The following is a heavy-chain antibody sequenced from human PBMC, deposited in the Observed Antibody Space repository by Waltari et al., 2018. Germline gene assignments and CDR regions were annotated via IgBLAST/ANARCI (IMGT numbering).Heavy chain of an antibody. CDR2: IYYSGST. Sequence: QLQLQESGPGLVKPSETLSLTCTVSGGSISSSSYYWGWIRQPPGKGLEWIGSIYYSGSTDYNPSLKRRVTISVDTSKNQFSLKLSSVTAADTAVYYCARDGYSYGTGFDYWGQGTLVTVSS. D-gene: IGHD5-18*01. CDR1: GGSISSSSYY. CDR3: ARDGYSYGTGFDY. V-gene: IGHV4-39*07. J-gene: IGHJ4*02.